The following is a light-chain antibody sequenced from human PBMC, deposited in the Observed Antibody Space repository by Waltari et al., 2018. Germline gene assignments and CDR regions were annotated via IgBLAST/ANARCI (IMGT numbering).Light chain of an antibody. CDR2: GAS. CDR3: QQWDGSFLT. J-gene: IGKJ4*01. V-gene: IGKV3-20*01. CDR1: QSITSIP. Sequence: EIVLTQSPGTLSLSPGDRATLSCRASQSITSIPLGWYQQKPGQAPRPLIFGASTRATGIPDSFSGSGSGTDFTLTINRLEPEDFAVYYCQQWDGSFLTFGGGTEVEL.